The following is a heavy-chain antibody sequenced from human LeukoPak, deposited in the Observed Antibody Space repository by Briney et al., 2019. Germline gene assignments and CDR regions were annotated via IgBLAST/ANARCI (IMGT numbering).Heavy chain of an antibody. V-gene: IGHV3-48*01. Sequence: PGGSLRLSCAASGFTLSSYSMNWVRQAPGKGLEWISHITWSGSTIFYADSVKGRFTISRDSAKNSLYLQMSSLRAEDTAVYYCARDLLAVAGDSNYANWFDPWGQGTLVTVSS. J-gene: IGHJ5*02. D-gene: IGHD4-11*01. CDR3: ARDLLAVAGDSNYANWFDP. CDR1: GFTLSSYS. CDR2: ITWSGSTI.